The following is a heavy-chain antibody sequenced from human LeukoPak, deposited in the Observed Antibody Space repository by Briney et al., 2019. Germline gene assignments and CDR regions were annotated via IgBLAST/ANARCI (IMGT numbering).Heavy chain of an antibody. CDR1: GFTFSSYW. J-gene: IGHJ4*02. Sequence: GGSLRLSCAASGFTFSSYWMSWVRQAPGKGLEWVANIKQDGSEKYYVDSVKGRFTISRDNAKNSLYLQMNSLRAEDTAVYYCARAPLGLGELSLGYFDYWGQGTLVTVSS. V-gene: IGHV3-7*01. CDR2: IKQDGSEK. CDR3: ARAPLGLGELSLGYFDY. D-gene: IGHD3-16*02.